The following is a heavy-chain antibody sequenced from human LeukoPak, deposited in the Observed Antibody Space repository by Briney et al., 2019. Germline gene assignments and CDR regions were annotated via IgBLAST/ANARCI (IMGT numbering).Heavy chain of an antibody. CDR3: AKRAITMIKGDHAFDI. J-gene: IGHJ3*02. CDR1: GFSFSSFW. CDR2: ISASGGST. V-gene: IGHV3-23*01. D-gene: IGHD3-22*01. Sequence: GGSLRLSCAASGFSFSSFWMTWVRQAPGKGLEWVSAISASGGSTYYADSVKGRFTISRDNSKNTLYLQMNSLRAEDTAVYYCAKRAITMIKGDHAFDIWGQGTMVTVSS.